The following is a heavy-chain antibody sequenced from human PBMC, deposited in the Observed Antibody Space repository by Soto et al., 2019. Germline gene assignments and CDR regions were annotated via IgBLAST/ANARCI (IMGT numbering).Heavy chain of an antibody. Sequence: GSLRLSCAASGFTFSTYAMSWVRQAPGKGLEWVSAISGSGDSTYSADSVRGRFTISRDNSINTLYLQMNNLGYEDTAVYYCARPRGYGVFDAYDIWGQGTMVTVSS. J-gene: IGHJ3*02. CDR2: ISGSGDST. CDR1: GFTFSTYA. CDR3: ARPRGYGVFDAYDI. D-gene: IGHD4-17*01. V-gene: IGHV3-23*01.